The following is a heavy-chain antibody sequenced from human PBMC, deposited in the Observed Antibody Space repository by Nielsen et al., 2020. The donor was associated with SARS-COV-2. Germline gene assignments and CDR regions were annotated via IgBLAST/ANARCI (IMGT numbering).Heavy chain of an antibody. D-gene: IGHD3-10*01. V-gene: IGHV3-33*01. CDR2: IRYDGSYK. CDR1: GFTFRDCA. J-gene: IGHJ4*02. CDR3: AREMSVRENYCVGGGFDY. Sequence: GESLKISCAASGFTFRDCAMHWLRQAPGKGLEWLADIRYDGSYKYYADSVKGRFTISRDNSKNTLYLQMNSLRAEDTALYYCAREMSVRENYCVGGGFDYWGPGTLVTVSS.